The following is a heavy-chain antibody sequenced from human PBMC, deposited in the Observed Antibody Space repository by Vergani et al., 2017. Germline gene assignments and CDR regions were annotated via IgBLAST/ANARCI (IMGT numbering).Heavy chain of an antibody. CDR1: GFTFNQYG. J-gene: IGHJ4*02. D-gene: IGHD2-15*01. CDR2: IGKDGINT. CDR3: AKYLRYSTDGLPDS. Sequence: QVQFVESGGGVVQPGRSLRLSCAASGFTFNQYGMHRVRQAPGKGLEWLAYIGKDGINTRYRDAVKGRFTVSRDNSKDILYLQMDSLRSEDTALYYCAKYLRYSTDGLPDSWGPGTLVIVSS. V-gene: IGHV3-30*02.